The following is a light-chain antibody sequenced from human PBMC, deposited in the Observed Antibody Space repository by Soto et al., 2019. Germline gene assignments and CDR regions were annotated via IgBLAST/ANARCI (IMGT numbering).Light chain of an antibody. J-gene: IGKJ2*01. CDR2: KAS. V-gene: IGKV1-5*03. CDR1: QSISSW. Sequence: DIQMTQSPSTLSASVGDRVTITCRASQSISSWLAWYQQKPGKAPKLLIHKASTLETGVPSRFSGSGSGAEFTLTISSLQSDDFATYYCQQYESYSPYTFGQGTKVDIK. CDR3: QQYESYSPYT.